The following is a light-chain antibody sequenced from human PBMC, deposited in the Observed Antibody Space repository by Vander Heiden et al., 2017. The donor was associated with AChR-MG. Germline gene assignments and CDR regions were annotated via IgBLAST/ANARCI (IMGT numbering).Light chain of an antibody. CDR2: DTS. V-gene: IGKV3-20*01. CDR1: QSVSSSY. CDR3: QQYGNSLT. Sequence: EIVLTQSPGTLSLSPGERATLSCRASQSVSSSYLAWYQQKPGQAPRLLISDTSNRATGIPDRFSGSGSGTDFTLTISSLEPEDFAVYYCQQYGNSLTFGGGTKVEIK. J-gene: IGKJ4*01.